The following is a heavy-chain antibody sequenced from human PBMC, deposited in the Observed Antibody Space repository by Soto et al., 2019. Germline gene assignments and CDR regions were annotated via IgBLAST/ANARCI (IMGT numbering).Heavy chain of an antibody. D-gene: IGHD1-26*01. Sequence: QVQLVESGGGVVQPGRSLRLSCAASGFTFSSYGMHWVRQAPGKGLEWAAVISYDGSNKYYADSVKGRFTISRDNSKNTLYLQMNSLRAEDTAVYYCAKVVGATLIHYFDYWGQGTLVTVSS. CDR3: AKVVGATLIHYFDY. CDR2: ISYDGSNK. V-gene: IGHV3-30*18. CDR1: GFTFSSYG. J-gene: IGHJ4*02.